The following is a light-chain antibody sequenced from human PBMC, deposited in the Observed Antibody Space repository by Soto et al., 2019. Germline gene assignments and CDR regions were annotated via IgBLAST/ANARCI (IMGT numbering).Light chain of an antibody. CDR3: HQRKSWPRT. V-gene: IGKV3-11*01. CDR1: QTVSSK. CDR2: DTS. J-gene: IGKJ1*01. Sequence: ELLLTQTPPTLSSSPGERATLSCRASQTVSSKLAWYQHKPGQAPRLLIYDTSNRATGIPARFSGSGSGTDFTLTISSLEPEDFAVYYCHQRKSWPRTFGQRSKVDI.